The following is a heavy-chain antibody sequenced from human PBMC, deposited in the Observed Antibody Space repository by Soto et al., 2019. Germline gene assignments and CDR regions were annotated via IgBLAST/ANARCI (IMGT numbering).Heavy chain of an antibody. CDR2: VNDNGNI. CDR1: GGSFSAYQ. Sequence: QVQLQQSGAELLKPSETLSLTCAVYGGSFSAYQWCWIRQTPGKGLEFIGEVNDNGNINYNPSLKTLLTILLDTPKKKTSLKLRAVTAPDSAVQCCERALPLSFGESARRAGHYYGLEVRGQATRLSVSS. CDR3: ERALPLSFGESARRAGHYYGLEV. D-gene: IGHD3-10*01. V-gene: IGHV4-34*01. J-gene: IGHJ6*01.